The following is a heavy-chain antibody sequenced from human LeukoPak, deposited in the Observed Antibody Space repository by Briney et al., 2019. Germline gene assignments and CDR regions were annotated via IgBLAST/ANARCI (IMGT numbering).Heavy chain of an antibody. CDR1: GGTFSSYA. V-gene: IGHV1-69*04. J-gene: IGHJ3*02. D-gene: IGHD4-17*01. Sequence: ASVKVSCKASGGTFSSYAISWVRQAPGQGLEWMGRIIPILGIANYAQKFQGRVTITADKSTSTAYMELSSLRSEDTAVYYCARPAEVYGDYGVGVGAFDIWGQGTMVTVSS. CDR3: ARPAEVYGDYGVGVGAFDI. CDR2: IIPILGIA.